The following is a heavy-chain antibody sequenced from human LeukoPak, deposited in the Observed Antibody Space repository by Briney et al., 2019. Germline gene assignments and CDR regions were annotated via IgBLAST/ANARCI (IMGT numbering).Heavy chain of an antibody. CDR3: AREDPQTTVPEGLDV. D-gene: IGHD4-17*01. V-gene: IGHV4-59*12. CDR1: GGSISNYY. CDR2: IYFSGTT. J-gene: IGHJ6*02. Sequence: SETLSLTCTVSGGSISNYYWSWLRQPPGKGLEWIGYIYFSGTTNINPSLKSRVTISVDMSKNQFSLKLSSVAAADTAVYYCAREDPQTTVPEGLDVWGQGTTVTVSS.